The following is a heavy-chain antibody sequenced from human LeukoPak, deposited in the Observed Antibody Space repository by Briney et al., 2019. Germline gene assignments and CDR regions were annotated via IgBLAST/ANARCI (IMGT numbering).Heavy chain of an antibody. J-gene: IGHJ3*02. D-gene: IGHD3-9*01. CDR3: ARGRSYDILTGYWKGGAFDI. CDR1: GFTFGSYA. Sequence: GGPLRLSCAASGFTFGSYAMSWVRQAPGKGLEWVSGISGTGGNTYYADSVKGRFTISRDNSKNTLYLQMSSLRAEDTALYYCARGRSYDILTGYWKGGAFDIWGQGTMVTVSS. CDR2: ISGTGGNT. V-gene: IGHV3-23*01.